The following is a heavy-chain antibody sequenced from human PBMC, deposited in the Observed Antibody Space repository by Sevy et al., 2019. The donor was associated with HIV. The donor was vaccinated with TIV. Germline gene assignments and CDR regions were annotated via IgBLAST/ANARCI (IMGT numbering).Heavy chain of an antibody. D-gene: IGHD2-15*01. CDR3: ARGYRLGYCSGGSCSFFDY. J-gene: IGHJ4*01. Sequence: SETLSLTCAVYGGSFSGYYWSWIRQPPGKGLEWIGEINHSGSTNYNPSLKSRVTISVDTSKNQFSLKLSSVTAADTAVYYCARGYRLGYCSGGSCSFFDYWGHGTLVTVSS. CDR1: GGSFSGYY. CDR2: INHSGST. V-gene: IGHV4-34*01.